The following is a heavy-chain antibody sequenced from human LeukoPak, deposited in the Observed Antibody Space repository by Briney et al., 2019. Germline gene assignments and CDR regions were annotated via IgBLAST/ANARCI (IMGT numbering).Heavy chain of an antibody. V-gene: IGHV3-21*01. J-gene: IGHJ4*02. CDR1: GFAFSRFS. D-gene: IGHD1-26*01. CDR2: ISSSSSYI. CDR3: ALVGATSWAPFDY. Sequence: GGSLRLSCAVSGFAFSRFSMTWVRQAPGKGLEWVSSISSSSSYIYYRDSVKGRFTISRDNAKNSLYLQMHSLRADDTAVYYCALVGATSWAPFDYWGQGTLVTVSS.